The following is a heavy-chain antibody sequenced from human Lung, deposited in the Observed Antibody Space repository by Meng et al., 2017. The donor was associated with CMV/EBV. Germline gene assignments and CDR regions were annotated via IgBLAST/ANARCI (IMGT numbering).Heavy chain of an antibody. D-gene: IGHD3-10*01. Sequence: SCTVSGFTFGDYPMSWFRQTPGKGLEWVGFIKSKSYGGATEYAASVSGRFTIRRDDPKSIAYLEMNSLKTEDTAVYFCARGRGVIGYWGQGMLVTVSS. CDR1: GFTFGDYP. V-gene: IGHV3-49*03. CDR3: ARGRGVIGY. J-gene: IGHJ4*02. CDR2: IKSKSYGGAT.